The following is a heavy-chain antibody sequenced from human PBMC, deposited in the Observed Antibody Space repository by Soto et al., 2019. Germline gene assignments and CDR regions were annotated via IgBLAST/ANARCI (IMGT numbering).Heavy chain of an antibody. J-gene: IGHJ2*01. D-gene: IGHD6-19*01. Sequence: QLQLQESGPGLVKPSETLSLTCTVSGGSISSSSYYWGWIRQPPGKGLEWIGSIYYSGSTYYPPSLKRRVTISVDTSKNQFSLKLSSVTAADTAVYYCARRLVAVAGDWYFDLWGRGTLVTVSS. V-gene: IGHV4-39*01. CDR1: GGSISSSSYY. CDR2: IYYSGST. CDR3: ARRLVAVAGDWYFDL.